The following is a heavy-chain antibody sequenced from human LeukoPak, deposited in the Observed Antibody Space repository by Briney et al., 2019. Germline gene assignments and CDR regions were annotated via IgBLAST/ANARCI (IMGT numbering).Heavy chain of an antibody. V-gene: IGHV1-69*05. CDR3: AREGVVPAAIPGDWFDP. J-gene: IGHJ5*02. CDR1: GYTFTSYG. D-gene: IGHD2-2*02. CDR2: IIPVFGTA. Sequence: SVKFSCKASGYTFTSYGISWVRQAPGQGLEWMGGIIPVFGTAHYAQKFQGRVTITTDESTSTAYMELSSLRSEDTAVYYCAREGVVPAAIPGDWFDPWGQGTLVTVSS.